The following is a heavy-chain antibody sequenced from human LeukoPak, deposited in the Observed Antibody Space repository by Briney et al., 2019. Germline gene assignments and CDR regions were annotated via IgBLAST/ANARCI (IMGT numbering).Heavy chain of an antibody. CDR1: GFTFSSYG. CDR2: ISCDGSNK. D-gene: IGHD3-22*01. V-gene: IGHV3-30*18. CDR3: AKAYSSDAFDI. J-gene: IGHJ3*02. Sequence: GGSLRLSCAASGFTFSSYGMHWVRQAPGKGLEWVAVISCDGSNKYYADSVKGRFTISRDNSKNTLYLQMNSLRAEDTAVYYCAKAYSSDAFDIWGQGTMVTVSS.